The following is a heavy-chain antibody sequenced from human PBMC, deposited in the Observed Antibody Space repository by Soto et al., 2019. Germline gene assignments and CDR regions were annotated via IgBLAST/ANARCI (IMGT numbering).Heavy chain of an antibody. J-gene: IGHJ6*02. D-gene: IGHD6-19*01. CDR2: MNPNSGNT. CDR1: GYTFTTYG. Sequence: GASVKVSCKASGYTFTTYGISWVRQAPGQGLEWMGWMNPNSGNTGYAQKFQGRVTMTRNTSISTAYMELSSLRSEDTAVYYCARGRYLSRQWLVRYYYYYGMDVWGQGTTVTVSS. V-gene: IGHV1-8*02. CDR3: ARGRYLSRQWLVRYYYYYGMDV.